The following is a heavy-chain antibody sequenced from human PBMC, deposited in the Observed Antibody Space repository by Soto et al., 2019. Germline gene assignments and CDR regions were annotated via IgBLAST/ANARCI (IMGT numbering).Heavy chain of an antibody. CDR1: GFTFSGFD. CDR2: IGTAGDT. J-gene: IGHJ4*02. V-gene: IGHV3-13*01. CDR3: ARGQEVGAHFFDS. D-gene: IGHD2-15*01. Sequence: GGSLRLSCEASGFTFSGFDMHWVRQPTGKGLEWVSTIGTAGDTYYAVSVKGRSTISRDNAKNSLSLQMNSLRAGDTAVYFCARGQEVGAHFFDSWGQGTQVTVSS.